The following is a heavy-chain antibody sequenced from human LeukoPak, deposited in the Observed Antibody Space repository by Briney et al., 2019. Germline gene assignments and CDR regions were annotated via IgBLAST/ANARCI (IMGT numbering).Heavy chain of an antibody. V-gene: IGHV3-30-3*01. J-gene: IGHJ4*02. Sequence: PGGSLRLSCAASGFTFSSYAMHWVRQAPGKGLEWVAVISYDGSNKYNADSVKGRFTISRDNSKNTLYLQMNSLRAEDTAVYYCAREGGYSSSPKDYWGQGTLVTVSS. CDR2: ISYDGSNK. CDR1: GFTFSSYA. CDR3: AREGGYSSSPKDY. D-gene: IGHD6-6*01.